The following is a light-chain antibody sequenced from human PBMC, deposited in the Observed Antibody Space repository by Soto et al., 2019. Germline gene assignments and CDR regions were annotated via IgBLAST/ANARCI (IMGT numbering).Light chain of an antibody. CDR3: LQDYDFPYT. V-gene: IGKV1-6*01. CDR1: QDIRVD. Sequence: HITQSPPTLSAAVDDRARITCRASQDIRVDVGWLQQRPGHAPNLLIYAASTLHTGVPSTFTGSGSGTDFTLTINDLQPEDVATYFCLQDYDFPYTLGQGTRLEIK. J-gene: IGKJ5*01. CDR2: AAS.